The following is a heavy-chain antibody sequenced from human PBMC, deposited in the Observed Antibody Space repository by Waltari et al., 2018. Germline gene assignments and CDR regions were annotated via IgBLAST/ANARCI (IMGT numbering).Heavy chain of an antibody. V-gene: IGHV4-38-2*01. CDR1: GYSISSGYY. J-gene: IGHJ1*01. Sequence: QVQLQESGPGLVKPSETLSLTCAVSGYSISSGYYWGWIRQPPGKGLEWIGSIYHSGSTYYNPSLKSRVTISVDTSKNQCSLKLSSVTAADTAVYYCARHLGSSSWYVEYFQHWGQGTLVTVSS. CDR3: ARHLGSSSWYVEYFQH. CDR2: IYHSGST. D-gene: IGHD6-13*01.